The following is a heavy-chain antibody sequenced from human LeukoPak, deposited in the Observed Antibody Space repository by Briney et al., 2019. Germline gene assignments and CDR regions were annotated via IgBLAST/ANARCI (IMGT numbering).Heavy chain of an antibody. CDR3: ARNQDYGVYNSVGAFDI. CDR2: XXXXGSNK. V-gene: IGHV3-33*01. D-gene: IGHD4-17*01. CDR1: GFTFSSYG. Sequence: GGSLRLSCAASGFTFSSYGMHWXRQAXGKXXEXXXXXXXXGSNKYYADSVKGRXTISRDNSKNTLYLQMNSLRAEDTAVYYCARNQDYGVYNSVGAFDIWGQGTMVSVSS. J-gene: IGHJ3*02.